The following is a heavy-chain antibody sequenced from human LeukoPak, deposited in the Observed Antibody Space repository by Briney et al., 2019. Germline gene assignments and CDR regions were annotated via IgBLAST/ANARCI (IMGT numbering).Heavy chain of an antibody. CDR1: GFTFSNYA. CDR3: AQDRPGGFAH. V-gene: IGHV3-23*01. Sequence: PGGSLRLSCATSGFTFSNYAMSWVRQAPGKGPEWVSMYSGTGTDAYYADSVKGRFTSSRDNSKNTLYLQMNSLRVEDTAVYYRAQDRPGGFAHWRQGTLVTVSS. CDR2: YSGTGTDA. J-gene: IGHJ4*02. D-gene: IGHD3-16*01.